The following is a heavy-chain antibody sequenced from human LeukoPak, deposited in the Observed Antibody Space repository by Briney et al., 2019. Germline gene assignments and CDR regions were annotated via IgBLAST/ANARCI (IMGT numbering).Heavy chain of an antibody. CDR3: ASRAGRYYFDY. CDR2: IIPIFGTA. V-gene: IGHV1-69*13. CDR1: GGTFSSYA. Sequence: SVKVSCKASGGTFSSYAISWVRQAPGQGLEWMGGIIPIFGTANYAQKFQGRVTNTADESTSTAYMELSSLRSEDTAVYYCASRAGRYYFDYWGQGTLVTVSS. J-gene: IGHJ4*02. D-gene: IGHD1-26*01.